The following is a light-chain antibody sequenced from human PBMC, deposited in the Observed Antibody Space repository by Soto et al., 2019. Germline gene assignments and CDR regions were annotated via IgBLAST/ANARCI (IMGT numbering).Light chain of an antibody. Sequence: EIVLTQSPGTLSLSPGERATLSCRASQSVSSSYLAWYQQKSGQAPRHLIYGGSNRATGIPDRFSGSGSGTDFTLTISRLEPEDCAVYYCQQYGRSSWTFGQGTKVEIK. J-gene: IGKJ1*01. CDR3: QQYGRSSWT. CDR2: GGS. CDR1: QSVSSSY. V-gene: IGKV3-20*01.